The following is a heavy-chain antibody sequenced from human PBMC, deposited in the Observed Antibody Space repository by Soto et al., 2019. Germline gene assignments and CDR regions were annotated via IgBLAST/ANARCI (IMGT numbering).Heavy chain of an antibody. V-gene: IGHV3-7*01. CDR2: IKQDGSEK. CDR1: GFTFSSYW. D-gene: IGHD2-15*01. Sequence: GGSLRLSCAASGFTFSSYWMSWVRQAPGKGLEWVANIKQDGSEKYYVDSVKGRFTISRDNAKNSLYLQMNSLRAEDTAVYYCARDPSISILGYCSGGSCYGAFDIWGQGTMVTVSS. J-gene: IGHJ3*02. CDR3: ARDPSISILGYCSGGSCYGAFDI.